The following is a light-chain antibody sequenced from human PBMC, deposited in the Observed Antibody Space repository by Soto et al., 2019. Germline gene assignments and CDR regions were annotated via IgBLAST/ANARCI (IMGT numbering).Light chain of an antibody. CDR3: QQSHSIPYT. Sequence: DIQMTQSPSSPSASVGDRVTITCRASQSVGNDLNWYQQKSGRAPKVLISIASTLQSGVPSRFSGSGSGTDFTLTISSLQPEDFATYYCQQSHSIPYTFGQGTKLEI. J-gene: IGKJ2*01. V-gene: IGKV1-39*01. CDR2: IAS. CDR1: QSVGND.